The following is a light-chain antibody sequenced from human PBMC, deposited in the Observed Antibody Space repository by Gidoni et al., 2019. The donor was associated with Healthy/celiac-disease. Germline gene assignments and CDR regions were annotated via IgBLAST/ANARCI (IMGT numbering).Light chain of an antibody. J-gene: IGKJ2*01. CDR1: QSVSSN. CDR3: QQYNNWVFHT. Sequence: EIVMTQSPATLSVSPGERATLSCRASQSVSSNLAWYQQKPGQAPRLLIYGASTRATGIPARFSGSGSGTEFTLTISSLQSEDFAVYYCQQYNNWVFHTFGQGTKLEIK. V-gene: IGKV3D-15*01. CDR2: GAS.